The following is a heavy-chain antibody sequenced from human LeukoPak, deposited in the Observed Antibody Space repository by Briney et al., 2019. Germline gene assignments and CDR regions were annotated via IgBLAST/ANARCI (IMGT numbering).Heavy chain of an antibody. V-gene: IGHV3-48*03. D-gene: IGHD3-10*01. J-gene: IGHJ3*02. CDR1: GFTFSSYE. CDR2: ISDSVSTI. Sequence: QSGGSLRLSCAASGFTFSSYEMNWVRQAPGKGLEWVSYISDSVSTIYYADAVKGRFTISRDNAKNSLYLQMNSLRAEDTGVYYCARESLLWFGVDAFDIWGQGTMVTVSS. CDR3: ARESLLWFGVDAFDI.